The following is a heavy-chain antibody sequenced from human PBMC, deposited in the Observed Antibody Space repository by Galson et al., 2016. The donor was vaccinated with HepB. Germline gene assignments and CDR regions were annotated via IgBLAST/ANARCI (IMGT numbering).Heavy chain of an antibody. CDR3: AIRRFKGFDL. J-gene: IGHJ2*01. CDR1: GFTFSSYS. V-gene: IGHV3-53*01. D-gene: IGHD3-3*01. Sequence: SLRLSCAASGFTFSSYSMNWVRQAPGKGLEWVSVLYSGGSTYYADSVKGRFTISRDNSKNTLYRQMNSLRAEDTTVCYCAIRRFKGFDLWGRGTLVTVSS. CDR2: LYSGGST.